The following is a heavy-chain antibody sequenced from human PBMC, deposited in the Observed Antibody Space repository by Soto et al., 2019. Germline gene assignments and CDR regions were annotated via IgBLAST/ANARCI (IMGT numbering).Heavy chain of an antibody. CDR3: ARSYYYAPGAFDI. CDR2: ISSSSSYI. CDR1: GFTFSSYS. J-gene: IGHJ3*02. V-gene: IGHV3-21*01. Sequence: EVQLVESGGGLVKPGGTLRLSCAASGFTFSSYSMNWVRQAPGKWLEWVSSISSSSSYIYYADSVKGRFTISRDNAKTSLYLQMNSLRAEDTAVYYCARSYYYAPGAFDIWRQGTMVTVSS. D-gene: IGHD3-10*01.